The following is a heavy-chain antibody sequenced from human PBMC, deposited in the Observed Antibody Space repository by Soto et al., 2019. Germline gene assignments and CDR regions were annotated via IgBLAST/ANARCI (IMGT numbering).Heavy chain of an antibody. V-gene: IGHV4-34*01. CDR1: GGSFSGYY. CDR3: ARGWDRKMATFAY. CDR2: INHSGST. J-gene: IGHJ4*02. Sequence: QVQLQQWGAGLLKPSETLSLTCAVYGGSFSGYYWSWIRQPPGKGLEWIGEINHSGSTYYNPSLKNRVTISVDTSKIQFSLKLSSVTAADTAVYYCARGWDRKMATFAYWGQGTLVTVSS. D-gene: IGHD5-12*01.